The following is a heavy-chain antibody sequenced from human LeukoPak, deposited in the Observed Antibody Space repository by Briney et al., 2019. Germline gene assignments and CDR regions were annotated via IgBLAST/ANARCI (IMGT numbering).Heavy chain of an antibody. CDR3: ARRRLSSRGVGYNWFDP. J-gene: IGHJ5*02. Sequence: ASVTVSCTASGYTFTSYDINWVRQAPGQGLEWMGWMNPNSGNTGYAQKFQGRVTMTRNTSISTAYMELSSLRSEDTAVYYCARRRLSSRGVGYNWFDPWGQGTLVTVSS. D-gene: IGHD6-13*01. CDR1: GYTFTSYD. CDR2: MNPNSGNT. V-gene: IGHV1-8*01.